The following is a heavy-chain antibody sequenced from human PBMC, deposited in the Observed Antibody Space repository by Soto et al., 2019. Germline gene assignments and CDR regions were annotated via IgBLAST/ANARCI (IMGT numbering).Heavy chain of an antibody. CDR1: GYTFINYY. V-gene: IGHV1-46*01. D-gene: IGHD6-13*01. J-gene: IGHJ4*02. Sequence: QVQLVQSGAEVKKPGSSVKLSCKASGYTFINYYIHWVRQAPGQGLEWMGIFNPTSGSTNYAQKFQGRVTLTMDTSTRTVYMELSSLRFDDTAVYYCARDLAAGDYWGQGTLVTVSS. CDR2: FNPTSGST. CDR3: ARDLAAGDY.